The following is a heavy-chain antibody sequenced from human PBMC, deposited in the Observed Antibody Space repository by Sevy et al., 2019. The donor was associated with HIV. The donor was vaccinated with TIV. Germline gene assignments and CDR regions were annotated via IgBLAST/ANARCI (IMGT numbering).Heavy chain of an antibody. CDR1: GFTFDNYA. CDR2: ISGSGGST. Sequence: GGSLRLSCAASGFTFDNYAMNWVRQAPGQGLEWVSAISGSGGSTYHAESVKGRFTVSRDNSRSILYLQMKSLRPEDTAVYYCAKDGYSSIYYRELDYWGQGTLVTVSS. CDR3: AKDGYSSIYYRELDY. V-gene: IGHV3-23*01. D-gene: IGHD3-22*01. J-gene: IGHJ4*02.